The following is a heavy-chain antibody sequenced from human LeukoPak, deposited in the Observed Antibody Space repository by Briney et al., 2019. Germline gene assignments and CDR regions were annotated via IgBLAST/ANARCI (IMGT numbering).Heavy chain of an antibody. CDR3: ASPEGY. CDR1: GGSIRSYY. Sequence: SETLSLTCSVSGGSIRSYYWSWIRQPAGKGLEWIGYIYYSGSTNYNPSLKSRVTISVDTSKNQFSLKLSSVTAADTAVYYCASPEGYWGQGTLVTVSS. CDR2: IYYSGST. J-gene: IGHJ4*02. V-gene: IGHV4-59*08.